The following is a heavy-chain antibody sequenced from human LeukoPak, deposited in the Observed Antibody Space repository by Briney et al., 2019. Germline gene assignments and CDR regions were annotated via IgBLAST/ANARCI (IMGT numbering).Heavy chain of an antibody. J-gene: IGHJ4*02. D-gene: IGHD6-13*01. Sequence: GGSLRLSCAASGFTFDDYAMHWVRQAPGKGLEWVSLISWDGGSTYYADSVKGRFTISRDNSKNSLYLQMNSLRAEDTAVYYCARVQYSSSWHFDYWGQGTLVTVSS. CDR2: ISWDGGST. CDR3: ARVQYSSSWHFDY. CDR1: GFTFDDYA. V-gene: IGHV3-43D*03.